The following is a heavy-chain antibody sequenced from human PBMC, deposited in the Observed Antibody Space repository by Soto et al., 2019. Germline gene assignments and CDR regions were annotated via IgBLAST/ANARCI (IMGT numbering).Heavy chain of an antibody. D-gene: IGHD5-12*01. CDR1: GDSVSSNTAS. J-gene: IGHJ4*02. Sequence: SQTLSLTCAISGDSVSSNTASWNWIRQSPSRGLEWLGRTYFRSKWYNDYAVSVKSRIIINPDTSNNQFSLQLNSVTPEGTAVYFCAKGDNLGPKTGYAFDSWGQGIMVTVS. CDR3: AKGDNLGPKTGYAFDS. CDR2: TYFRSKWYN. V-gene: IGHV6-1*01.